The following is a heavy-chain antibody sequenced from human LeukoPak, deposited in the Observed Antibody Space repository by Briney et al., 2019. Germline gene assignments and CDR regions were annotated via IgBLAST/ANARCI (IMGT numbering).Heavy chain of an antibody. V-gene: IGHV4-59*01. D-gene: IGHD1-26*01. J-gene: IGHJ3*02. CDR1: GGSISSYY. CDR2: IYYSGST. Sequence: SETLSLTCAVSGGSISSYYWSWIRQPPGKGLEWIGYIYYSGSTNYNPSLKSRVTISVDTSKNQFSLKLSPVTAADTAVYYCARGRVVGALDAFDIWGQGTMVTVSS. CDR3: ARGRVVGALDAFDI.